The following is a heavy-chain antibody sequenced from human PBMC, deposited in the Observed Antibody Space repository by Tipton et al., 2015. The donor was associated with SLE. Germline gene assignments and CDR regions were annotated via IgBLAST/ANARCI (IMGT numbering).Heavy chain of an antibody. CDR2: IYYSGGT. Sequence: TLSLTCTVSGGSISGHYWSWIRQSPEKGLEYIGHIYYSGGTNYNPSLKSRVTISVDTSKNQFSLRLSSVTAADTALYYCAIMGYCVTAPCARDDAFHIWGQGTMVTVSS. CDR3: AIMGYCVTAPCARDDAFHI. D-gene: IGHD2-15*01. V-gene: IGHV4-59*11. CDR1: GGSISGHY. J-gene: IGHJ3*02.